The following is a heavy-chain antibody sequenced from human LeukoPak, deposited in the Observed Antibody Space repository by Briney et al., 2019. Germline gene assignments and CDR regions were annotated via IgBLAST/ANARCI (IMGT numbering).Heavy chain of an antibody. CDR3: ARDTAMVTDAFDY. J-gene: IGHJ4*02. D-gene: IGHD5-18*01. CDR2: IKQDGSEK. V-gene: IGHV3-7*01. CDR1: GFTFSSYW. Sequence: PGGSLRLSCAASGFTFSSYWMSWVRQAPGKGLEWVANIKQDGSEKYYVDSVKGRFTISRDNAKNSLYLQMNSLRAEDTAVYYCARDTAMVTDAFDYWGQGTLVTVSS.